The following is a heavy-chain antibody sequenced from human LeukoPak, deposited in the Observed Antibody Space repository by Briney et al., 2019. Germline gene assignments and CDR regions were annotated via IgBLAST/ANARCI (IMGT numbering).Heavy chain of an antibody. CDR3: ARGRKYCSSTSSCYAGDFDY. CDR1: GFTFSNNY. J-gene: IGHJ4*02. CDR2: IYSGDNT. V-gene: IGHV3-66*01. Sequence: GGSLRLSCAASGFTFSNNYMSWVRQAAGKGLEWVSFIYSGDNTYYADSVKGRFTISRDNSRNTLYLQMNTLRAEDTAVYYCARGRKYCSSTSSCYAGDFDYWGQGTLVTVSS. D-gene: IGHD2-2*01.